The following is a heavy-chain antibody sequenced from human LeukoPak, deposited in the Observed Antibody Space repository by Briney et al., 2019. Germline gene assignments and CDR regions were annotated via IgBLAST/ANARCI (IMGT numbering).Heavy chain of an antibody. CDR2: INPKSGGT. D-gene: IGHD5-24*01. CDR3: ARWGLTAGPYGYNSQY. Sequence: ASVKVSCKASGYSFSGYYMHWVRQAPGQGLEWMGWINPKSGGTNYAQKFQGRITMTRDTSISTAHMELSRLRSDDTAVYYCARWGLTAGPYGYNSQYWGQGTLVTVSS. CDR1: GYSFSGYY. V-gene: IGHV1-2*02. J-gene: IGHJ4*02.